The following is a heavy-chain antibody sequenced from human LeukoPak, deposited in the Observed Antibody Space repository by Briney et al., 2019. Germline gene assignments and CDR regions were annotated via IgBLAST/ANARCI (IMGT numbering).Heavy chain of an antibody. D-gene: IGHD4-17*01. CDR1: GFTFSSYA. J-gene: IGHJ4*02. CDR3: ARPPYGDYDGSPYYFDY. Sequence: GGSLRPSCAASGFTFSSYAMHWVRQAPGKGLEWVAVISYDGSNKYYADSVKGRFTISRDNSKNTLYLQMNSLRAEDTAVYYCARPPYGDYDGSPYYFDYWGQGTLVTVSS. CDR2: ISYDGSNK. V-gene: IGHV3-30-3*01.